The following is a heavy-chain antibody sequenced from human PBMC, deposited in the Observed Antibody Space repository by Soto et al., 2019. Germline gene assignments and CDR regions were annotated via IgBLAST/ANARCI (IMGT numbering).Heavy chain of an antibody. Sequence: EVQLVESGGGLVQPGGSLRLSCAASGFTFSSYAMHWVRQAPGKGLEYVSAISSNGGSTYYADSVKGRFTISRDNSKNTLYLQMSSLRAEDTAVYYCVKDGYSYGIDAFDIWGQGTMVTVSS. CDR3: VKDGYSYGIDAFDI. CDR2: ISSNGGST. D-gene: IGHD5-18*01. V-gene: IGHV3-64D*06. J-gene: IGHJ3*02. CDR1: GFTFSSYA.